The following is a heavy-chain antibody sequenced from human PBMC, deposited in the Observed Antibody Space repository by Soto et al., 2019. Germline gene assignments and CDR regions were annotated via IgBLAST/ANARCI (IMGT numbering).Heavy chain of an antibody. CDR1: GFTFSSYG. CDR2: ISYDGSNK. J-gene: IGHJ4*02. D-gene: IGHD3-22*01. V-gene: IGHV3-30*18. Sequence: QVQLVESGGGVVQPGRSLRLSCAASGFTFSSYGMHWVRQAPGKGLEWVAVISYDGSNKYYADSVKGRFTISRDNSKNTLYLQMNSLRAEDTAVYYCAKDVHDSSGYYYRRAGPLAYWGQGILVTVSS. CDR3: AKDVHDSSGYYYRRAGPLAY.